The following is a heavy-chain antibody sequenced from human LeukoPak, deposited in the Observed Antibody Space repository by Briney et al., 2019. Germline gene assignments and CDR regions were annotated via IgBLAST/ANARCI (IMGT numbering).Heavy chain of an antibody. Sequence: GGSLRLSCSASGFTFSSYGIHWVRQAPGKGLEYVSAISNNGGSTYYADSVKGRFTISRDNAKNSLSLQMNSLRADDAAVYYCARASSKQLAGYLPDGFDIWGQGTMVTVSS. CDR3: ARASSKQLAGYLPDGFDI. D-gene: IGHD3-9*01. V-gene: IGHV3-64*04. CDR2: ISNNGGST. CDR1: GFTFSSYG. J-gene: IGHJ3*02.